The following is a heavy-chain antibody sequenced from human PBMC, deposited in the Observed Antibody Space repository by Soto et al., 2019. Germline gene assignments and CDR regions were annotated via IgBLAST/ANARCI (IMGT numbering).Heavy chain of an antibody. V-gene: IGHV3-23*01. J-gene: IGHJ4*02. Sequence: DVQLLESGGDLVQPGESLRLSCVASGFTFSSYAMNWVRQAPGMGLEWVSTISGRGGSIYYADSVKGRFAISRDNSKNTLFLQISSLRVEDTAIYYCVKGISYDYDFLDYWGQGTLVTVSS. CDR2: ISGRGGSI. CDR1: GFTFSSYA. D-gene: IGHD3-16*01. CDR3: VKGISYDYDFLDY.